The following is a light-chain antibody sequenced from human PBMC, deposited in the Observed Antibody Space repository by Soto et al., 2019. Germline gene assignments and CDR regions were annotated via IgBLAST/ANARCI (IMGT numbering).Light chain of an antibody. CDR3: QKCNNWPWT. CDR1: QSVATN. Sequence: EIVMTQSPGTLSLSPGERATLSCRASQSVATNLAWYQQKPGQPPRLLIYGESTRATGIPARLSGSGSGTEFNLTISRLQSVDFAVYSCQKCNNWPWTCGQGTKVDIK. V-gene: IGKV3-15*01. CDR2: GES. J-gene: IGKJ1*01.